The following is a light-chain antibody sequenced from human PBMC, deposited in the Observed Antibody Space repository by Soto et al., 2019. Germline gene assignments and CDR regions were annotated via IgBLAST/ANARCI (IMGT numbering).Light chain of an antibody. CDR1: SSNIGAGYD. J-gene: IGLJ2*01. Sequence: QSVLTQPPSVSGAPGQRVTISCTGSSSNIGAGYDVHWYQQLPGTAPKLLIYGNSNRPSGVPDRFSGSKSGTSASLAITGLQAEDEADYYCQSYASSLSGREVFGGGTKLTVL. CDR3: QSYASSLSGREV. CDR2: GNS. V-gene: IGLV1-40*01.